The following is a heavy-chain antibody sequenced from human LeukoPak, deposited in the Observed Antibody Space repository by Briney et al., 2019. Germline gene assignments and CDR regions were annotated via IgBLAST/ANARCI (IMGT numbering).Heavy chain of an antibody. CDR2: INHSGST. CDR3: ARGRRGYYMDV. CDR1: GGSFSGYY. J-gene: IGHJ6*03. Sequence: PSETLSLTCAVYGGSFSGYYWSWIRQPPGKGLEWIGEINHSGSTNYNPSLKSRVTISVDTSKNLFSLKLSSVTAADTAVYYCARGRRGYYMDVWGKGTTVTVSS. V-gene: IGHV4-34*01.